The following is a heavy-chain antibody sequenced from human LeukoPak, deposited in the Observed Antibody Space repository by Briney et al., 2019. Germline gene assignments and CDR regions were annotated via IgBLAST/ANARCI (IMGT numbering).Heavy chain of an antibody. V-gene: IGHV3-30*18. D-gene: IGHD6-19*01. CDR3: AKDRSSGWGIFDY. J-gene: IGHJ4*02. Sequence: GGSLRLSCAASGFTFSSYGMHWVRQAPGKGLEWVAVISYDGGNKYYADSVKGRFTISRDNSKNTLYLQMNSLRAEDTAVYYCAKDRSSGWGIFDYWGQGTLVTVSS. CDR2: ISYDGGNK. CDR1: GFTFSSYG.